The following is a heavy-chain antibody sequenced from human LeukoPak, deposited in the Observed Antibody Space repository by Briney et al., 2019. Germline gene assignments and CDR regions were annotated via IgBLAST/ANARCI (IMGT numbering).Heavy chain of an antibody. CDR3: ARAGNFDSKNWFDS. CDR2: ISAYNGNT. CDR1: GYTFTSYG. Sequence: ASVKVSCKASGYTFTSYGISWVRQAPGQGLEWMGWISAYNGNTNYAQKLQGRVIMTTDTSTTTAYMELRSLRSDDTAVYYCARAGNFDSKNWFDSWGQGTLVTVSS. J-gene: IGHJ5*01. V-gene: IGHV1-18*01. D-gene: IGHD3-22*01.